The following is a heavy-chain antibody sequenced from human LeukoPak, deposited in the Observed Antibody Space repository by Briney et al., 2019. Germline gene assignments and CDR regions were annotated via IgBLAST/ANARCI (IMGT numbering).Heavy chain of an antibody. V-gene: IGHV1-2*02. Sequence: ASVKVSCKASGYTFTGCYMHWVRQAPGQGLEWMGWINPNSGGTNYAQKFQGRVTMTRDTSISTAYMELSRLRSDDTAVYYCARARIVVVPAATDWGQGTLVTVSS. D-gene: IGHD2-2*01. CDR2: INPNSGGT. CDR1: GYTFTGCY. J-gene: IGHJ4*02. CDR3: ARARIVVVPAATD.